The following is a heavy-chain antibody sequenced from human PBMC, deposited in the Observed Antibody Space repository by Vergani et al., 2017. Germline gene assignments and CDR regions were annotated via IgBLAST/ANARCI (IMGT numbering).Heavy chain of an antibody. J-gene: IGHJ4*02. Sequence: QLQLQESGPGLVKPSETLSLTCTVSGGSISSSSYYWGWIRQPPGKGLEWIGSIYNSGSTYYNPSLKSRVTISVDTSKNQFSLKLSSVTAADTAVSYCARGGLHIVVVTAYYFDYWGQGTLVTVSS. D-gene: IGHD2-21*02. V-gene: IGHV4-39*07. CDR3: ARGGLHIVVVTAYYFDY. CDR1: GGSISSSSYY. CDR2: IYNSGST.